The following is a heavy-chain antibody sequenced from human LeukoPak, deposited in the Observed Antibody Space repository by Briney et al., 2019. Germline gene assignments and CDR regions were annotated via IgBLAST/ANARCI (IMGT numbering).Heavy chain of an antibody. CDR3: ARALTTLTYEGY. D-gene: IGHD1-1*01. CDR2: ISGSNSYI. J-gene: IGHJ4*02. V-gene: IGHV3-21*01. CDR1: GFTFSSYT. Sequence: GGSLRLSCAASGFTFSSYTMHWIRQAPGKGLEWVSSISGSNSYIFYADSVKGRFTVSRDNAKDSLYLQMNSLRAEDTAVYYRARALTTLTYEGYWGQGTLVTVSS.